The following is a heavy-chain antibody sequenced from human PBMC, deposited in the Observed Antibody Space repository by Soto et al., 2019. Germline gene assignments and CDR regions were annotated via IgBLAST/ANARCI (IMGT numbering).Heavy chain of an antibody. J-gene: IGHJ3*02. D-gene: IGHD2-15*01. Sequence: GGSLRLSCVASGFPFSSYAMSWVRQTPEKGLEWASGISGSGGRTYYADSVKGRFTISRDNSNNTLSLQMHSLRVEDTAVYFCAKGGYYSLFDIWGQGTMVTVSS. CDR3: AKGGYYSLFDI. CDR2: ISGSGGRT. CDR1: GFPFSSYA. V-gene: IGHV3-23*01.